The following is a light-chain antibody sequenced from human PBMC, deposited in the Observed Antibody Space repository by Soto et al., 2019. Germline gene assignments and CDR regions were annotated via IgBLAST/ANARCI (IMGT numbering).Light chain of an antibody. CDR2: DAS. Sequence: DIQMTQSPSTLSASVGDRVTITCRASQSGGRWLGWYQQKPGKAPNLLIYDASTLESGVPSRFSGSGSGTEFTLTISSLQADDFATYYCQQYNNYSSWTFGQGTRVEI. V-gene: IGKV1-5*01. CDR3: QQYNNYSSWT. J-gene: IGKJ1*01. CDR1: QSGGRW.